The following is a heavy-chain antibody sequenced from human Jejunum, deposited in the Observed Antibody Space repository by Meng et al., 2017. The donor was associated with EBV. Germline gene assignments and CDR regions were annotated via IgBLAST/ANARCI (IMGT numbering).Heavy chain of an antibody. CDR1: GGAVNRGTYY. J-gene: IGHJ4*02. D-gene: IGHD6-6*01. Sequence: SGPVLVKPSEPLSLTGTVSGGAVNRGTYYWSWIRQPPGKGLAWIGYFYHSGGTNYNPSLKSRVTISVDTSKNQFSLSLTSVTAADTAVYYCARGIRARCSSMSSGAFYFDFWGQGALVTVSS. CDR2: FYHSGGT. CDR3: ARGIRARCSSMSSGAFYFDF. V-gene: IGHV4-61*01.